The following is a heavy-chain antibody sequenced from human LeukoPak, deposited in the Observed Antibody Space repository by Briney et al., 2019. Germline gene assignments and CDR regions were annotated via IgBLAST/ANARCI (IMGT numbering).Heavy chain of an antibody. CDR1: GYSFSDFP. J-gene: IGHJ4*02. Sequence: GASVKVSCKASGYSFSDFPIHWVRQAPGQGLEWMGRINSNSGGTSYAQNFQGRVTMTRDTSINTAYMELSGPTSDDTAVYYCARGGSGSGYLYYFDYWGQGTLVSVSS. D-gene: IGHD3-10*01. CDR2: INSNSGGT. V-gene: IGHV1-2*06. CDR3: ARGGSGSGYLYYFDY.